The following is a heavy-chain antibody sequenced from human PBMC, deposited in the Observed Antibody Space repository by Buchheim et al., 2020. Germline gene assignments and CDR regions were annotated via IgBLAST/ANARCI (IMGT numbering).Heavy chain of an antibody. CDR2: INPSGGST. CDR3: AKGGSSGWEYYYYGMDV. J-gene: IGHJ6*02. Sequence: QVQLVQSGAEVKKPGASVKVSCKASGYTFTSYYMHWVRQAPGQGLEWMGIINPSGGSTSYAQKFQGRVTMTRATSTSTVYMELSSLRSEDTAVYYCAKGGSSGWEYYYYGMDVWGQGTT. V-gene: IGHV1-46*01. CDR1: GYTFTSYY. D-gene: IGHD6-19*01.